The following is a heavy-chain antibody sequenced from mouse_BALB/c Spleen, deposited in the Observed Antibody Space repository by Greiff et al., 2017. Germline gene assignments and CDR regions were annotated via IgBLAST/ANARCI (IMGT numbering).Heavy chain of an antibody. CDR3: ARKSPYGFY. V-gene: IGHV5-12-2*01. Sequence: EVQLVESGGGLVQPGGSLKLSCAASGFTFSSYTMSWVRQTPEKRLEWVAYISNGGGSTYYPDTVKGRFTISRDNAKNTLYLQMSSLKSEDTAMYYCARKSPYGFYWGQGTLVTVSA. D-gene: IGHD1-1*02. CDR2: ISNGGGST. J-gene: IGHJ3*01. CDR1: GFTFSSYT.